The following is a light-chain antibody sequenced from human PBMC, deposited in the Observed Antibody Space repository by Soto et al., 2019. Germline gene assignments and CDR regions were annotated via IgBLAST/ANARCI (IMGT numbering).Light chain of an antibody. V-gene: IGLV2-14*01. Sequence: QSVLTQPASVSVSPGQSITISCTGTSSXVGGYNYVSWYQQHPGKAPKLMIYDVSNRPSGVSNRFSGSKSGNTASLTISGLQAEDEADYYCSSYTSSSTLVFGTGTKVTVL. CDR2: DVS. J-gene: IGLJ1*01. CDR1: SSXVGGYNY. CDR3: SSYTSSSTLV.